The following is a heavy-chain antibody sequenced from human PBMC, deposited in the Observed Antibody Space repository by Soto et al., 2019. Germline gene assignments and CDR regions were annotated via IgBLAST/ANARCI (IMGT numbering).Heavy chain of an antibody. CDR2: MNPNSGNT. J-gene: IGHJ4*02. CDR3: ARRRKRWLQSGYYFDY. V-gene: IGHV1-8*01. CDR1: GYTXTSYD. D-gene: IGHD5-12*01. Sequence: GXSXKVSFRASGYTXTSYDIHLVRQATGQGLEWMGWMNPNSGNTGYAQKFQGIVNMTRNTSISTAYMELSSLRSEYTAVYYCARRRKRWLQSGYYFDYWGQGTLGTVSS.